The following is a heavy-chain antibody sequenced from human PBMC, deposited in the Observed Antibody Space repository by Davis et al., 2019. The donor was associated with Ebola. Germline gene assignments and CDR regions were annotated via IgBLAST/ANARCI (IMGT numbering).Heavy chain of an antibody. V-gene: IGHV3-23*01. CDR2: ISGSGGST. J-gene: IGHJ4*02. CDR3: AKDNLWGDYGDYGGLDY. D-gene: IGHD4-17*01. CDR1: GFTFSSYA. Sequence: PGGSLRLSCAASGFTFSSYAMSWVRQAPGKGLEWVSAISGSGGSTYYADSVKGRFTISRDNSKNTLYLQMNSLRAEDTAVYYCAKDNLWGDYGDYGGLDYWGQGTLVTVSS.